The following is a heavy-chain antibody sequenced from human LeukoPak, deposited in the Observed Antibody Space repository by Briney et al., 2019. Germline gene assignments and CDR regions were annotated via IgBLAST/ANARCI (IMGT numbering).Heavy chain of an antibody. Sequence: PDRSLRLSCAASGFTFDDYAMHWVRQAPGKGLVGVSRINTDGSSTSYADSVKGRFTISRDNAKNTLYLQMNSLRAEDTAVYYCARGYSSSPFDYWGQGTLVTVSS. CDR2: INTDGSST. D-gene: IGHD6-6*01. CDR3: ARGYSSSPFDY. J-gene: IGHJ4*02. V-gene: IGHV3-74*01. CDR1: GFTFDDYA.